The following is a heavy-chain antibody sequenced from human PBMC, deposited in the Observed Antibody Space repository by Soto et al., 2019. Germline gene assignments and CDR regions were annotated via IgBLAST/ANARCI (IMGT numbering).Heavy chain of an antibody. J-gene: IGHJ5*02. CDR1: GLTLGSYA. D-gene: IGHD2-15*01. V-gene: IGHV3-64*01. CDR2: ISSNGGST. Sequence: GGPLNLSCAASGLTLGSYAMHWVRQAPGKGLEYVSAISSNGGSTYYANSVKGRFTISRDNSKNTLYLQMGSLRAEDMAVYYCARALRYCSGGSCYNWFDPWGQGTLVTVSS. CDR3: ARALRYCSGGSCYNWFDP.